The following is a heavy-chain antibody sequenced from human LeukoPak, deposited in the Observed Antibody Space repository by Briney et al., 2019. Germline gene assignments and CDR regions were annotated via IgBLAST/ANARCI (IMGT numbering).Heavy chain of an antibody. Sequence: ASVKVSCKASGYTFTNNFMHWVRQAPGQGLEWIGIINPSGDNTWYAQKFQGRVTMTRDMATSTDYLEVSSLRSEDTAVYYCATALLPVGSGSSYWFDPWGQGTLVTVSS. CDR3: ATALLPVGSGSSYWFDP. J-gene: IGHJ5*02. CDR1: GYTFTNNF. D-gene: IGHD3-10*01. CDR2: INPSGDNT. V-gene: IGHV1-46*01.